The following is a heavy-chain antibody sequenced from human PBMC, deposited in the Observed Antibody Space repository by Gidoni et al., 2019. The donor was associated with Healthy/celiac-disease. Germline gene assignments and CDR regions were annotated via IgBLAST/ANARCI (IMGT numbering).Heavy chain of an antibody. Sequence: EVQLVESGGGLVKPGGSLRLSCAASGVTFSSYSMNWVRQAPGKGLEWVSSISSSSSYNYYADSVKGRFTISRDNAKNSLYLQMNSLGAEDTAVYYCARGEGGSYYPVHWGQGTLVTVSS. CDR3: ARGEGGSYYPVH. D-gene: IGHD1-26*01. V-gene: IGHV3-21*01. CDR2: ISSSSSYN. CDR1: GVTFSSYS. J-gene: IGHJ4*02.